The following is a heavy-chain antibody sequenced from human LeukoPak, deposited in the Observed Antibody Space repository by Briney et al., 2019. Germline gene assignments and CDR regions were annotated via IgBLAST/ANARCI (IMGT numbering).Heavy chain of an antibody. CDR1: GGSISSSSYY. J-gene: IGHJ4*02. CDR3: ARNQGYSYGLFDY. D-gene: IGHD5-18*01. V-gene: IGHV4-39*07. CDR2: IYYSGST. Sequence: SSETLSLTCTVSGGSISSSSYYWGWIRQPPGKGLEWIGSIYYSGSTYYNPSLKSRVTISVDTSKNQFSLKLSSVTAADTAVYYCARNQGYSYGLFDYWGQGTLVTVSS.